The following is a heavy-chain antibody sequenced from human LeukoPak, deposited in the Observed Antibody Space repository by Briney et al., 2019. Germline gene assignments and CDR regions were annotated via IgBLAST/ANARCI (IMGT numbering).Heavy chain of an antibody. D-gene: IGHD4/OR15-4a*01. Sequence: PGGSLRLSCAASGFTFSSYAMSWVRQAPGKGLEWVSAISGSGGSTYYADSVEGRFTISRDNSKNTLYLQMNSLRAEDTAVYYCAKVGRLWGFGFDYWGQGTLVTVSS. CDR1: GFTFSSYA. J-gene: IGHJ4*02. CDR2: ISGSGGST. V-gene: IGHV3-23*01. CDR3: AKVGRLWGFGFDY.